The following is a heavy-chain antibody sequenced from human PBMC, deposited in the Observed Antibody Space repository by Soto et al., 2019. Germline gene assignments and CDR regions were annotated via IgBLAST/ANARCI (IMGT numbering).Heavy chain of an antibody. V-gene: IGHV4-59*08. CDR3: ASAGMTFIAAAGTGVGAFDI. CDR1: GGSISSYY. Sequence: PSETLSLTCTVSGGSISSYYWSWIRQPPGRGLEWIGYIYYSGSTNYNPSLKSRVTISVDTSKNQFSLKLSSVTAADTAVYYCASAGMTFIAAAGTGVGAFDIWGQGTMVTVSS. CDR2: IYYSGST. D-gene: IGHD6-13*01. J-gene: IGHJ3*02.